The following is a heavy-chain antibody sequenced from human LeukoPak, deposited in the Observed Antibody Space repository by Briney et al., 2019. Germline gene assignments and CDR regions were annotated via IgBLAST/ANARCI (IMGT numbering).Heavy chain of an antibody. CDR3: ARGAAYYSSTGFFDF. V-gene: IGHV3-74*01. J-gene: IGHJ5*01. D-gene: IGHD3-22*01. CDR2: IEGDGRSA. Sequence: GGSLRLSCAASGFTFSTYWMHWVRQAPGKGLVWVSRIEGDGRSASYADSVQGRFNILRDNAKNTLYLHMNSLRADDTAVYYCARGAAYYSSTGFFDFWGQGTLVTVSS. CDR1: GFTFSTYW.